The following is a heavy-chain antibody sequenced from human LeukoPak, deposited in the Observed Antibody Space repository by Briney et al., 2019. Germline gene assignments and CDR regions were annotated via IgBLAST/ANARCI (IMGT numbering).Heavy chain of an antibody. V-gene: IGHV3-48*01. D-gene: IGHD5-24*01. J-gene: IGHJ3*02. Sequence: GGSLRLSCAASGFIFSSYNMNWVRQAPGKGLEWVSYISSGSDTIYYADSVKGRFTISRDIFKNTLYLQMNSLRAEDTAVYHCVKSAGKDGYRDVFDIWGQGTVVTVSS. CDR2: ISSGSDTI. CDR3: VKSAGKDGYRDVFDI. CDR1: GFIFSSYN.